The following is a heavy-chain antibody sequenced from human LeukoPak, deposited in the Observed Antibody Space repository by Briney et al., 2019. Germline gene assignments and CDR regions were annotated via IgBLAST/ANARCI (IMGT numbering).Heavy chain of an antibody. J-gene: IGHJ4*02. Sequence: GGSLRLSCVASGFTFSSYSINWVRQAPGKGLEWVSSISSSRSYIHYADSVKGRFTISRDNSKNSVYLQLDSLRVEDTAVYYCARMDFDYVWGRSYRLDYWGQGTLVTVSS. V-gene: IGHV3-21*01. CDR1: GFTFSSYS. CDR3: ARMDFDYVWGRSYRLDY. CDR2: ISSSRSYI. D-gene: IGHD3-16*01.